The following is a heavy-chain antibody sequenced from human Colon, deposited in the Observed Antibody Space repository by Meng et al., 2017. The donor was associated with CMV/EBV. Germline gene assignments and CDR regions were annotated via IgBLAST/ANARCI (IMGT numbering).Heavy chain of an antibody. Sequence: SETLSLTCTVSGASVSSTSYYWGWIRQPPGKGLEWLGSISYSGTTDYNPSLKSRLTISIDTSKNQFSLSLSSVTAADTAVYYCARGGRRRNSDGRGYSLIWFDPWGQGTLVTVSS. CDR2: ISYSGTT. J-gene: IGHJ5*02. D-gene: IGHD3-22*01. V-gene: IGHV4-39*07. CDR1: GASVSSTSYY. CDR3: ARGGRRRNSDGRGYSLIWFDP.